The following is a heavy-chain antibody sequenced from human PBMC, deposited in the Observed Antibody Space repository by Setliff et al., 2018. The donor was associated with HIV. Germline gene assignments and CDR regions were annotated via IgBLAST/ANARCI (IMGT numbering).Heavy chain of an antibody. CDR3: ARRVKEGGNYNVPCDS. V-gene: IGHV1-18*01. CDR1: GYTFTSYG. D-gene: IGHD1-26*01. J-gene: IGHJ5*01. CDR2: ISPNFGHT. Sequence: ASVKVSCKPSGYTFTSYGLSWVRQAPGQGLEWMGWISPNFGHTKYAQKFLDRVTMTIDTATSRAYMELRSLRSDDTAVYYCARRVKEGGNYNVPCDSWGQGTLVTVSS.